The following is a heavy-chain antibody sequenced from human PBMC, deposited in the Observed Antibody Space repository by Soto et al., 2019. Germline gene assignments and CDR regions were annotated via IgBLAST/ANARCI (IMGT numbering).Heavy chain of an antibody. Sequence: QVQLQESGPGLVKPSETLSLTCSVSGDSIRSYYWSWIRQPPGKGLEWIGYIYYSGSTNYNPSLKSRVTMSVDTSKNQFSQRLSSVTAADTAVYYCAGRRYTYGPEDWYFDLWGRGTLVTVSS. CDR3: AGRRYTYGPEDWYFDL. D-gene: IGHD5-18*01. V-gene: IGHV4-59*01. CDR1: GDSIRSYY. CDR2: IYYSGST. J-gene: IGHJ2*01.